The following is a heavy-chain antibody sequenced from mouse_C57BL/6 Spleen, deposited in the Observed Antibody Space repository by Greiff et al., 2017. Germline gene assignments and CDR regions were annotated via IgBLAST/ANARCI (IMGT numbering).Heavy chain of an antibody. CDR1: GFTFSSYG. CDR3: ARHGRRCFEC. Sequence: DVMLVESGGDLVKPGGSLKLSCAASGFTFSSYGMSWVRQTPDNRLGWVATISSGGSYTYYPDSVKGRFTISRDNAKNTLYLQMSSLKAEDTAMYYCARHGRRCFECWGTGATLSVSS. CDR2: ISSGGSYT. D-gene: IGHD4-1*01. V-gene: IGHV5-6*02. J-gene: IGHJ2*01.